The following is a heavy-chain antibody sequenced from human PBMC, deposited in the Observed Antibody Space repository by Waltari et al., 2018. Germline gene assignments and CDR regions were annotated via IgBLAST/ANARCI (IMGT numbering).Heavy chain of an antibody. Sequence: QVQLQRCGAGLLKPSETLSLTCAVYGGSFSDYYWTWIRQPPGMGLEWIGEIKHTGNTNYNPSLKSRVTLSIDTSKSQISLNLRSVTAADTAVYYCARPLPVGGYYWDLWAQGTLVTVSS. V-gene: IGHV4-34*01. CDR1: GGSFSDYY. CDR2: IKHTGNT. CDR3: ARPLPVGGYYWDL. J-gene: IGHJ5*02. D-gene: IGHD3-22*01.